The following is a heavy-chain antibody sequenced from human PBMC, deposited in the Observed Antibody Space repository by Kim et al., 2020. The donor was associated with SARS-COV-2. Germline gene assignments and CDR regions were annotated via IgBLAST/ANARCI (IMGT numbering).Heavy chain of an antibody. D-gene: IGHD2-15*01. Sequence: GGSLRLSCAASGFTFSSNGMHWVRQAPGKGLEWVAVISYDGSNKYYADSVKGRFTISRDNSKDTLYLQMNSLRAEDTAVYYCAAYSIHEEGAFDIWGQGTMVTVSS. CDR1: GFTFSSNG. V-gene: IGHV3-30*03. J-gene: IGHJ3*02. CDR2: ISYDGSNK. CDR3: AAYSIHEEGAFDI.